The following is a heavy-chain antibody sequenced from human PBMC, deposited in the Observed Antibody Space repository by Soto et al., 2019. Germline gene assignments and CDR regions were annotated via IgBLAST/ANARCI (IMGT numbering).Heavy chain of an antibody. Sequence: QVQLVQSGAEVKKPGSSVKVSCKASGGTFSSYAISWVRQAPGQGLEWMGGIIPIFGTANYAQKFQGRVKITADESTSTAYRELSSLRSEDTAVYYCARSPVTTPPLYYYYGMDVWGQGTTVTVSS. CDR3: ARSPVTTPPLYYYYGMDV. V-gene: IGHV1-69*01. D-gene: IGHD4-17*01. CDR1: GGTFSSYA. J-gene: IGHJ6*02. CDR2: IIPIFGTA.